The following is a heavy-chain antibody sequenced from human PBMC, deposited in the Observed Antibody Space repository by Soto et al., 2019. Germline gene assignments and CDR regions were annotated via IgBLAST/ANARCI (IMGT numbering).Heavy chain of an antibody. D-gene: IGHD3-9*01. CDR3: ARLYPFYDLLTGSQLYAFDI. CDR1: GDSISSSY. CDR2: IYYSGST. V-gene: IGHV4-59*01. J-gene: IGHJ3*02. Sequence: QVHLQESGPGLVKPSETLSLTCTVSGDSISSSYWNWIRQAPGKGLEWIGYIYYSGSTNFSPSLQSRVTISIDTSKEQFSLKLSSVTAADTAVYYCARLYPFYDLLTGSQLYAFDIWGQGQWSPSL.